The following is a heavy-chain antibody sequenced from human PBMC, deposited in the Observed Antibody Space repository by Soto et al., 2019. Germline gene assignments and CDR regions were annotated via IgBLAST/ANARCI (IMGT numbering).Heavy chain of an antibody. CDR3: AKGVSQYTPLALFDY. CDR1: GFTFSSYA. J-gene: IGHJ4*02. V-gene: IGHV3-23*01. CDR2: VSGSDGRT. Sequence: GSLRLSCAASGFTFSSYAMSWVRQAPGKGLEWVSTVSGSDGRTYSTDSVKGRFTISRDNSRNTAYLQMNSLRVEDTAVYYCAKGVSQYTPLALFDYWGRGTLVTVSS. D-gene: IGHD5-18*01.